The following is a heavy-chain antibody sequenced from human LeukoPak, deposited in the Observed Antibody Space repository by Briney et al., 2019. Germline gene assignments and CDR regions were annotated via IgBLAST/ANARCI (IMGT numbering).Heavy chain of an antibody. Sequence: SETLSLTCIVASGSICGQCWSWIRQFPGKAPEWIGSVEDSGPTRYNSSLRGRVSLSVDASQKQFSLRLSSVTAADTAMYYCARGHFGPGYYFDNWGQGALVTVAS. V-gene: IGHV4-59*11. J-gene: IGHJ4*02. D-gene: IGHD3-3*01. CDR2: VEDSGPT. CDR3: ARGHFGPGYYFDN. CDR1: SGSICGQC.